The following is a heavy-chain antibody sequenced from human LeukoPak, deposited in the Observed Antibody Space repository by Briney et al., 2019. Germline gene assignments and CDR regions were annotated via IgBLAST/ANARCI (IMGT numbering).Heavy chain of an antibody. CDR1: GYTFTSYD. CDR2: MNPNSGNA. D-gene: IGHD1-26*01. Sequence: ASVKVSCKASGYTFTSYDINWVRQATGQGLEWMGWMNPNSGNAGYAQKFQGRVTMTRNTSISTAYMELSSLRSEDTAVYYCARGPGSYYVGWFDPWGQGTLVTVSS. J-gene: IGHJ5*02. V-gene: IGHV1-8*01. CDR3: ARGPGSYYVGWFDP.